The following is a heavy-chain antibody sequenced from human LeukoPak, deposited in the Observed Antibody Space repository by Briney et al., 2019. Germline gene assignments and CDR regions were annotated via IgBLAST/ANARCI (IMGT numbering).Heavy chain of an antibody. Sequence: SETLSLTCAVYGGSFSGYYWSWIRQPPGKGLEWIGEINHSGSTNYNPSLKSRVTISVDTSKNQFSLKLSSVTAADTAVYYCARNERPRYFDLWGRGTLVTVSS. CDR2: INHSGST. D-gene: IGHD6-25*01. J-gene: IGHJ2*01. CDR1: GGSFSGYY. V-gene: IGHV4-34*01. CDR3: ARNERPRYFDL.